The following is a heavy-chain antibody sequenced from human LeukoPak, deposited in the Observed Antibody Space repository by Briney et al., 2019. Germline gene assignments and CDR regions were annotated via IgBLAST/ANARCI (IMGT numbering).Heavy chain of an antibody. V-gene: IGHV4-59*01. CDR1: GGSISSYY. CDR2: IYYTGNT. D-gene: IGHD3-3*01. CDR3: ARGSITIFGDWNYGMDV. Sequence: PSETLSLTCTVSGGSISSYYWSWIRQPPGKGLEWIGYIYYTGNTNYNPSLKSRVTISVDTSKNQFSLKLSSVTAADTAVYYCARGSITIFGDWNYGMDVWGQGTTVTVSS. J-gene: IGHJ6*02.